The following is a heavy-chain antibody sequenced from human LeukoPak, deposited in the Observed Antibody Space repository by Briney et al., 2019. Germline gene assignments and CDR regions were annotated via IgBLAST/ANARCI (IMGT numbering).Heavy chain of an antibody. CDR1: GYTFTTSG. D-gene: IGHD6-13*01. CDR2: ISAYNGNT. J-gene: IGHJ3*02. CDR3: ARGTWSDAFNI. Sequence: ASVKVYCKASGYTFTTSGISWVRQAPGQGLEWMGWISAYNGNTNYAQKLQGRVTMTTDTSTTTAYMELRSLRSDDTAVYYCARGTWSDAFNIWGQGTMLTVSS. V-gene: IGHV1-18*01.